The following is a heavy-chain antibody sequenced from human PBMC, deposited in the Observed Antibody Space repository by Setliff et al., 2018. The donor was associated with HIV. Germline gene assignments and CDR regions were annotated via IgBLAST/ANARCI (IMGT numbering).Heavy chain of an antibody. J-gene: IGHJ1*01. CDR1: RGTFTSYA. V-gene: IGHV1-69*10. CDR2: IIAILGIP. Sequence: GASVKVSCKASRGTFTSYAFSWVRQAPGQGLEWMGGIIAILGIPSCAQEFQGRVTITADKSTNTAYMELKSLRSEDTALYYCATGPPYCSGGSCYSSLHHWGQGTLVTVSS. CDR3: ATGPPYCSGGSCYSSLHH. D-gene: IGHD2-15*01.